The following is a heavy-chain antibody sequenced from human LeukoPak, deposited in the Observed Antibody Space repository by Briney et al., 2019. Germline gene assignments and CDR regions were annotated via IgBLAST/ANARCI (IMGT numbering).Heavy chain of an antibody. CDR3: ATLQCELRTFDY. J-gene: IGHJ4*02. Sequence: GASVKVSCKASGGTFSSYAISWVRQAPGQGLEWMGGIIPIFGTANYAQKFQGRVTITADESTSTAYMELSSLRSEDTAVYYCATLQCELRTFDYWGQGTLVTVSS. V-gene: IGHV1-69*01. D-gene: IGHD1-26*01. CDR2: IIPIFGTA. CDR1: GGTFSSYA.